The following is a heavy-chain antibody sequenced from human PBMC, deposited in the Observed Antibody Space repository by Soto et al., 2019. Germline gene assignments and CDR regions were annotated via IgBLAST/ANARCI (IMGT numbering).Heavy chain of an antibody. CDR2: INPHGGST. CDR3: ARSSGGNFGIIIEGTNWFAP. V-gene: IGHV1-46*01. D-gene: IGHD1-26*01. Sequence: GSCKAPRETFTRYYINWVRQAPGQGLEWMGVINPHGGSTAYAQKFKGRVTLTRDTSASTVYMEVSSLTSEDTAMYYCARSSGGNFGIIIEGTNWFAPWGQGTLVTFSS. CDR1: RETFTRYY. J-gene: IGHJ5*02.